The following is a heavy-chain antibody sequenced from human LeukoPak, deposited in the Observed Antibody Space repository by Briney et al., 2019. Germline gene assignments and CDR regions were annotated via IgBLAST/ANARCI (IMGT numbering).Heavy chain of an antibody. CDR3: ARRVGGTPDY. CDR2: IGGDGRST. Sequence: GGSLRLSCAASGFTFTNHAMTWVRQAPGEGLEWVSVIGGDGRSTDYADSVKGRFTISRDNSKNTLYLQMNSLRAEDTALYYCARRVGGTPDYWGLGTLVTVSS. CDR1: GFTFTNHA. J-gene: IGHJ4*02. V-gene: IGHV3-23*01. D-gene: IGHD1-26*01.